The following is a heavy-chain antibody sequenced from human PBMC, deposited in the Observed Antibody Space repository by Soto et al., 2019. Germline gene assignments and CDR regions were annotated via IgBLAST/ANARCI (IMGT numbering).Heavy chain of an antibody. V-gene: IGHV3-23*01. CDR1: GFTFSSYD. D-gene: IGHD2-15*01. CDR2: VSASGSIT. J-gene: IGHJ4*02. Sequence: EVQVLESGGGLAQPGGSLRLSCAASGFTFSSYDMSWVRQAPGKGLEWVSGVSASGSITSYADSAKGRFTISRDNAKNTVFLQMSSLRAEDTAVYFCAKGDCSGGRCYRGFDYWGQGTLATVSS. CDR3: AKGDCSGGRCYRGFDY.